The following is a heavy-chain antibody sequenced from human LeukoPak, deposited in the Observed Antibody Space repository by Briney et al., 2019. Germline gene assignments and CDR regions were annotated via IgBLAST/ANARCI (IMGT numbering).Heavy chain of an antibody. CDR1: GHTIFNFA. CDR3: ARVEEVRGGITSFDY. CDR2: ISAYSGNT. V-gene: IGHV1-18*01. Sequence: ASVKVSCKASGHTIFNFAISWVRQAPGQGLEWMGWISAYSGNTNYAQKLQGRVTVTTDTSTSTAYMELRSLTSDDTAIYYCARVEEVRGGITSFDYWGQGTLVTVSS. J-gene: IGHJ4*02. D-gene: IGHD3-10*01.